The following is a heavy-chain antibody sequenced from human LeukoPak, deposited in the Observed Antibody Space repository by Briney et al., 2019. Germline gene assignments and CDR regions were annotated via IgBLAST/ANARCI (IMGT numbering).Heavy chain of an antibody. CDR2: INPNSGGI. D-gene: IGHD1-26*01. CDR1: GYTFTAFY. J-gene: IGHJ5*02. CDR3: ARGWNGGSLNWFDP. V-gene: IGHV1-2*02. Sequence: ASVKVSCKASGYTFTAFYIHWVRQAPGQGLEWMGWINPNSGGINYAQKFQGRVTMTRDTSISAAYMQLSSLRSDDTAVYYCARGWNGGSLNWFDPWGQGTLVAVSS.